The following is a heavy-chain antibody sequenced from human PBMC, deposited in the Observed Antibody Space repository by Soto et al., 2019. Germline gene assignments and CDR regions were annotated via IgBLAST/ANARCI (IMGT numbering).Heavy chain of an antibody. CDR2: IGSADDP. V-gene: IGHV3-13*05. CDR3: ARAYSGRLPRRADYYYAMDV. CDR1: VFSFSTYD. D-gene: IGHD2-15*01. J-gene: IGHJ6*02. Sequence: GGALRLSCAASVFSFSTYDMHWVRQVSGKGLEWVSAIGSADDPYYLGSVKGRFTISRENAKNSLYLQMNSLRAGDTAVYYCARAYSGRLPRRADYYYAMDVWGLGTTVTVSS.